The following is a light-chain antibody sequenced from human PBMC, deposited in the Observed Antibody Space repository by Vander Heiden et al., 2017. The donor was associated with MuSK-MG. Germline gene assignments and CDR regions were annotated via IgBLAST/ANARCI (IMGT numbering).Light chain of an antibody. J-gene: IGKJ4*01. CDR3: QQDNCWPLT. CDR2: GAF. CDR1: QIFASN. V-gene: IGKV3-15*01. Sequence: EIVVTQSPATLSVSPGERATLSCRASQIFASNLAWYQQKPGQAPRLLIYGAFNRATGIPDRFRGSKSGTDFTLTINSLQPEDVAIYFCQQDNCWPLTFGGGTKVEIK.